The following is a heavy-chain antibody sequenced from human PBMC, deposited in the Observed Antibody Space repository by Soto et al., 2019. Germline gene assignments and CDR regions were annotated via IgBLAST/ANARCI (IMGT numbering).Heavy chain of an antibody. V-gene: IGHV1-2*02. J-gene: IGHJ4*02. CDR3: ARIPGAGSGSSDY. Sequence: ASVQVSCQASGYTFTGYYMHWVRQAPGQGLAWMGWINPNSGGTNYAQKFQGRVTMTRDTSISTAYMELSRLRADDTAVYYCARIPGAGSGSSDYWGQGTLVTVSS. D-gene: IGHD3-10*01. CDR1: GYTFTGYY. CDR2: INPNSGGT.